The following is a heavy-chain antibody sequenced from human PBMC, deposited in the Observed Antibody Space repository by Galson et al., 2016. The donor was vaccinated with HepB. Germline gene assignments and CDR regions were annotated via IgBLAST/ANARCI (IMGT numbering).Heavy chain of an antibody. CDR1: GGTFTNYA. V-gene: IGHV1-69*13. Sequence: SVKVSCKASGGTFTNYAISWVRQAPGQGLEWMGGITPIFGTPTYAQEFRGAVTITADESTSTAYMELTSLRSEDTAVYYCAREPYYYGSGFDLWGRGTLVSVSS. J-gene: IGHJ2*01. D-gene: IGHD3-10*01. CDR3: AREPYYYGSGFDL. CDR2: ITPIFGTP.